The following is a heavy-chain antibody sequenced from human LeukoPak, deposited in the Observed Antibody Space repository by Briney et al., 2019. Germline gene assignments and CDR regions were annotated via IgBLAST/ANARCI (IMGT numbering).Heavy chain of an antibody. D-gene: IGHD5-12*01. Sequence: GASPKVSSEASGYTSTRYGFSWVRPAPGQGIGWMGLVSAYNGDTNYAQKLQGRVTMTTDTSTSTACMELRSLRSDETAVYYCARKGTRQATITEADLFDYWGQGTLVTVSS. V-gene: IGHV1-18*04. CDR2: VSAYNGDT. J-gene: IGHJ4*02. CDR1: GYTSTRYG. CDR3: ARKGTRQATITEADLFDY.